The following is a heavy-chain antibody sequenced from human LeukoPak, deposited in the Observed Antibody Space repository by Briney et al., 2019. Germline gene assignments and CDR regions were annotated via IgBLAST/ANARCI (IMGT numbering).Heavy chain of an antibody. Sequence: GGSLRLSCAASGFTFSSYAVSWVRQAPGKGPEWVSAISGSGGSTYYADSVKGRFTISRDNSKNTLYLQMNSLRAEDTAVYYCAKDRSFGYSSGWYSVWGQGTLVTVSS. D-gene: IGHD6-19*01. J-gene: IGHJ4*02. CDR1: GFTFSSYA. CDR3: AKDRSFGYSSGWYSV. CDR2: ISGSGGST. V-gene: IGHV3-23*01.